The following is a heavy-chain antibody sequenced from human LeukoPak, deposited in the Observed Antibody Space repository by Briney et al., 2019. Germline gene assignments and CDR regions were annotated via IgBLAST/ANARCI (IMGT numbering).Heavy chain of an antibody. V-gene: IGHV4-39*01. Sequence: SETLSLTCTVSGGSISSSSYYWGWIRQPPGKGLEWIGSIYYSGSTYYNPSLKSRVTISVDTSKNQFSLKLSSVTAADTAVYYCAAFGEFLDPIDYWGQGTLVTVSS. D-gene: IGHD3-10*01. CDR2: IYYSGST. J-gene: IGHJ4*02. CDR1: GGSISSSSYY. CDR3: AAFGEFLDPIDY.